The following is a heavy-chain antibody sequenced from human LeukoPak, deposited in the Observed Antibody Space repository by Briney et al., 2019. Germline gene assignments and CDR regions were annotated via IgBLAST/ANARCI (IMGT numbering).Heavy chain of an antibody. V-gene: IGHV1-8*02. J-gene: IGHJ6*02. CDR2: MNPNSGNT. Sequence: ASVKVSCKASGYTFTSYGISWVRQAPGQGLEWMGWMNPNSGNTGYAQKFQGRVTMTRNTSISTAYMELSSLRSEDTAVYYCARSDYYYGMDVWGQGTTVTVSS. CDR3: ARSDYYYGMDV. CDR1: GYTFTSYG.